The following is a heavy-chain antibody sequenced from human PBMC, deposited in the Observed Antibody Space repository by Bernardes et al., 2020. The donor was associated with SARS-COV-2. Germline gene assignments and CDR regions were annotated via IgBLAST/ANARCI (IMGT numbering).Heavy chain of an antibody. J-gene: IGHJ6*02. V-gene: IGHV1-2*02. CDR1: GYTFTDYY. CDR3: ARVSTPYSRAGRDV. D-gene: IGHD5-18*01. CDR2: INPNSGGT. Sequence: ASVKVSCKASGYTFTDYYMHWVRQAPGQGLEWMGWINPNSGGTNYAQKFQGRVTMTRDTSISTAYMEVSRLRSDDTAVYYCARVSTPYSRAGRDVWGQGTTVTVSS.